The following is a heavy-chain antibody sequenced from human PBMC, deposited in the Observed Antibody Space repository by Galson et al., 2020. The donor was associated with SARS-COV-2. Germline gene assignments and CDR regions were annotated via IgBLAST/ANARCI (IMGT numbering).Heavy chain of an antibody. CDR1: GFTFSDYY. CDR2: ISSSGSTI. CDR3: AGGTVDYDMLTGYSRGYYFDY. V-gene: IGHV3-11*01. J-gene: IGHJ4*02. Sequence: TGGSLTLSCAASGFTFSDYYMSWIRQAPGKGLEWVSYISSSGSTIYYADSVKGRFTISRDNAKNSLYLQMNSLRAEATAVYYCAGGTVDYDMLTGYSRGYYFDYWGQGTLVTVSS. D-gene: IGHD3-9*01.